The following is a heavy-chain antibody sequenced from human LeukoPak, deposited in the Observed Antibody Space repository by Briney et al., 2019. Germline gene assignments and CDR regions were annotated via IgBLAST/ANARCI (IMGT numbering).Heavy chain of an antibody. V-gene: IGHV1-8*03. CDR3: ASRAPDMPYSSSWYGYYYYYYMDV. D-gene: IGHD6-13*01. CDR1: GYTFTSYD. Sequence: ASVKVSCRASGYTFTSYDINWVRQATGQGLEWMGWMNPNSGNTGYAQKFQGRVTITRNTSISTAYMELSSLRAEDTAVYYCASRAPDMPYSSSWYGYYYYYYMDVWGKGTTVTISS. J-gene: IGHJ6*03. CDR2: MNPNSGNT.